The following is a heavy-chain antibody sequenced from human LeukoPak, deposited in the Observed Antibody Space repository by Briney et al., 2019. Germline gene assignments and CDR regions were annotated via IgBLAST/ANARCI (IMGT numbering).Heavy chain of an antibody. CDR2: VHLSGAS. CDR1: DGSVVTTNW. Sequence: SETLSLTCAVSDGSVVTTNWWSWVRQPPGKGLEWIGEVHLSGASNYNPSLKSRVNMSIDKSKNQLSLELTSVTAADTAIYYCTRESGAFSPFAYWGQGTLVTVSS. V-gene: IGHV4-4*02. D-gene: IGHD1-26*01. J-gene: IGHJ4*02. CDR3: TRESGAFSPFAY.